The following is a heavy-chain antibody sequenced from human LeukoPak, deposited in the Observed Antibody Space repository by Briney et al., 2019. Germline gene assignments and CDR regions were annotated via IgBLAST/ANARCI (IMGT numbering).Heavy chain of an antibody. D-gene: IGHD6-19*01. V-gene: IGHV3-64*01. J-gene: IGHJ4*02. CDR2: ISSNGGST. CDR3: ARVSEWLVLDY. Sequence: PGGSLRLSCAASGFTFSSYAMHWVRQAPGKGLEYVSAISSNGGSTYYANSVKGRFTISRDNSKNTLYLQMGSLRAEDMAVYYCARVSEWLVLDYWGQGTLVTVPS. CDR1: GFTFSSYA.